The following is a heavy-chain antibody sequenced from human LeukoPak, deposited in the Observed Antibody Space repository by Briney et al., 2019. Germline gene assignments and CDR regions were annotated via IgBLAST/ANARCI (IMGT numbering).Heavy chain of an antibody. CDR2: LHSDGSST. V-gene: IGHV3-74*01. CDR1: GFTVSNYW. CDR3: ARSGWPYYFDH. Sequence: HPGGSLRLSCGASGFTVSNYWMHWVRQAPGKWLVWVSRLHSDGSSTSYGDSVKGRFTISRDNANNTLYLQMNSLRAEDTAVYYCARSGWPYYFDHWGQGTLVTVSS. D-gene: IGHD3-22*01. J-gene: IGHJ4*02.